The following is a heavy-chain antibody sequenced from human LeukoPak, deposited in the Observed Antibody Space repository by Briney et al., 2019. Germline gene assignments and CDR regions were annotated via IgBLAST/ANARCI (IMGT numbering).Heavy chain of an antibody. D-gene: IGHD6-13*01. CDR1: GFTFSSYA. CDR3: AEDRIAAAGDNYYYYGMDV. Sequence: PGGSLRLSCAASGFTFSSYAMSWVRQAPGKGLEWVSAISGSGGSTYYADSVKGRFTISRDNSKNTLYLQMNSLRAEDTAVYYCAEDRIAAAGDNYYYYGMDVWGQGTTVTVSS. J-gene: IGHJ6*02. V-gene: IGHV3-23*01. CDR2: ISGSGGST.